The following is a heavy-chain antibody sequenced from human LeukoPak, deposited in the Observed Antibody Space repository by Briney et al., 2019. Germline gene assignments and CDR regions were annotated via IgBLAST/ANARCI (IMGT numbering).Heavy chain of an antibody. CDR3: AKSKSPYPMDYIFDF. Sequence: SGGSLRLSCAASGFSFSSYGMHWVRQAPGKGLEWVAVISNDGSITKYGDSVRGRFTISRDNSKNTLYVQMNSLRTDDAAVYYCAKSKSPYPMDYIFDFWGQGTRVTVSS. CDR1: GFSFSSYG. D-gene: IGHD4-11*01. V-gene: IGHV3-30*18. CDR2: ISNDGSIT. J-gene: IGHJ4*02.